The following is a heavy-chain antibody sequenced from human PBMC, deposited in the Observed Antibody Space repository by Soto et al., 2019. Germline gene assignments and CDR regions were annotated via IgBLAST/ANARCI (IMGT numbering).Heavy chain of an antibody. CDR2: MNPNSGST. Sequence: ASVKVSCKASGYTFTSYDINWVRQATGQGLEWMGWMNPNSGSTYYADSVKGRFTISRDNSKNTLYLQMNSLRAEDTAVYYCARPIVGATWNYYHGMDVWGQGTTVTVSS. V-gene: IGHV1-8*01. D-gene: IGHD1-26*01. CDR3: ARPIVGATWNYYHGMDV. J-gene: IGHJ6*02. CDR1: GYTFTSYD.